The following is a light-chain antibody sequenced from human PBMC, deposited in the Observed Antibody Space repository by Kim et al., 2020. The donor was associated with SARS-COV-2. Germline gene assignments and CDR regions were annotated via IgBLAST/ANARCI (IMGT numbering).Light chain of an antibody. CDR2: DVS. V-gene: IGLV2-14*03. J-gene: IGLJ3*02. CDR3: SSYTSSSTRV. Sequence: GKSITISCTGTSSDVGGYNYVSWYQQNPGKAPKLLIYDVSNRPSGVSNRFSGSKSGNTASLTISGLQAEDEADYYCSSYTSSSTRVFGGGTQLIVL. CDR1: SSDVGGYNY.